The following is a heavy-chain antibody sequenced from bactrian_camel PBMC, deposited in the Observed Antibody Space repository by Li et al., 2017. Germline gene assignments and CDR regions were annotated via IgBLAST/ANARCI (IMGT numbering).Heavy chain of an antibody. J-gene: IGHJ4*01. D-gene: IGHD7*01. CDR1: GDFYSRYC. CDR3: AAGDHAGNWCELDDFVH. Sequence: HVQLVESGGGAVQAGASLTLSCVASGDFYSRYCMGWFRQAPGKEREGVAGIGGDGTTTYADSVKGRFTISQDNAKNTVYLQMTSLKPEDSGVYVCAAGDHAGNWCELDDFVHWGQGTQVTVS. CDR2: IGGDGTT. V-gene: IGHV3S53*01.